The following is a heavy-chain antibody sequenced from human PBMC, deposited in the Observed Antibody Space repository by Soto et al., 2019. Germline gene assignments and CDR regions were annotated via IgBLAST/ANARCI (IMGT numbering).Heavy chain of an antibody. V-gene: IGHV3-33*01. CDR3: ARESKVLLWFGEFISSGWFDP. Sequence: GGSLRLSCAASGFTFSSYGMHWVRQAPGKGLEWVAVIWYDGSNKYYADSVKGRFTISRDNSKNTLYLQMNSLRAEDTAVYYCARESKVLLWFGEFISSGWFDPWGQGTLVTVSS. J-gene: IGHJ5*02. CDR2: IWYDGSNK. CDR1: GFTFSSYG. D-gene: IGHD3-10*01.